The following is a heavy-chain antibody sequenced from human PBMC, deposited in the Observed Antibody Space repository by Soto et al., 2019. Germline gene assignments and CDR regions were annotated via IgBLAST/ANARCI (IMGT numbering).Heavy chain of an antibody. Sequence: PGGALGLPCAAPGFNFRSYCIKWVRQAPGKGLEWVSYISSSSSTIYYADSVKGRFTISRDNAKNSLYLQMNSLRAEDTAVYYCARVRICDYWGQGTLVIVSS. CDR1: GFNFRSYC. J-gene: IGHJ4*02. CDR2: ISSSSSTI. CDR3: ARVRICDY. V-gene: IGHV3-48*01.